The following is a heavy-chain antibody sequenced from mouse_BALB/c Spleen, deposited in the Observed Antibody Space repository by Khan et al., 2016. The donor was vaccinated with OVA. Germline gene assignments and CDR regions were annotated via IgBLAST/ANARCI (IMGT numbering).Heavy chain of an antibody. CDR1: GFTLTDYY. Sequence: EVQLLETGGGLVQPGGSLRLSCATSGFTLTDYYMSWVRQPPGKALEWLGFIRNKANGYTTEYSASVKGRFTISRDNSQSVLYLQMNALRAEDSATYYWTRETVLDIYWDFDVWGAGTTVTVSS. CDR3: TRETVLDIYWDFDV. V-gene: IGHV7-3*02. J-gene: IGHJ1*01. CDR2: IRNKANGYTT. D-gene: IGHD1-1*01.